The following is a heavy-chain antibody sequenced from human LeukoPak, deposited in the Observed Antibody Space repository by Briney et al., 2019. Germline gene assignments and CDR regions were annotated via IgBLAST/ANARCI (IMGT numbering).Heavy chain of an antibody. V-gene: IGHV3-30*18. J-gene: IGHJ6*02. D-gene: IGHD3-22*01. Sequence: GGSLRLSCAASGFTFSSYGMHWVRQAPGKGLEWVAVISYDGSNKYYADSVKGRFTISRDNSKNTLYLQMNSLRAEDTAVYYCAKDRGYYDSSGYYLPYYYYGMDVWGQGTTVTVSS. CDR1: GFTFSSYG. CDR3: AKDRGYYDSSGYYLPYYYYGMDV. CDR2: ISYDGSNK.